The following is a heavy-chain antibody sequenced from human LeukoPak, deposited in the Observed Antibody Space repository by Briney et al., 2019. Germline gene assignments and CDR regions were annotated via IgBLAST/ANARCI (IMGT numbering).Heavy chain of an antibody. V-gene: IGHV3-23*01. D-gene: IGHD2-21*02. CDR2: ISGSGGST. Sequence: GGSLRLSCTASGFTFGDHAMSWVRQAPGKGLEWVSAISGSGGSTYYADSVKGRFTISRDNSKNTLYLQMNSLRAEDTAVYYCAKGLAYCGGDCYSLDYWGQGTLVTVSS. CDR1: GFTFGDHA. CDR3: AKGLAYCGGDCYSLDY. J-gene: IGHJ4*02.